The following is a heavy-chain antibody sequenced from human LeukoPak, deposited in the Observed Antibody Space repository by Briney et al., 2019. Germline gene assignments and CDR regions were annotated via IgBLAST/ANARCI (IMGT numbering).Heavy chain of an antibody. CDR3: ASGRTIFYYYIDV. D-gene: IGHD3-3*02. CDR1: GYTFTSYY. CDR2: INPSGGST. V-gene: IGHV1-46*01. Sequence: ASVKVSCKASGYTFTSYYMHWVRQAPGQGLEWMGIINPSGGSTSYAQKFQGRVTMTRDMSTSTDYMELSSLRSEDTAVYYCASGRTIFYYYIDVWGKGTTVTISS. J-gene: IGHJ6*03.